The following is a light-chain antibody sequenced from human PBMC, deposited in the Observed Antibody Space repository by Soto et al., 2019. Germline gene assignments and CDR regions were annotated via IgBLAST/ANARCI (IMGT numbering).Light chain of an antibody. J-gene: IGLJ1*01. Sequence: SVLTHPPSLSGAPGQRGTISCPGSTSNIGAGYDLHWYQHLPGTAAKLLIYXXXNXXSGVPDRISCSKSATSASLAITGLQAEDEADYYCQSYDRSLSGFVFGTGTKVTVL. V-gene: IGLV1-40*01. CDR2: XXX. CDR3: QSYDRSLSGFV. CDR1: TSNIGAGYD.